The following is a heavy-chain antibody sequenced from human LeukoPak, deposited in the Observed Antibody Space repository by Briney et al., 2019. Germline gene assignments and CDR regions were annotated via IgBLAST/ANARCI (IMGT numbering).Heavy chain of an antibody. CDR1: GFIFSSYN. Sequence: GRSLRLSCAASGFIFSSYNMHWVRQAPGKGLEWVAAILYDGSKKYYADSVKGRFSVYRDNSNYTLYMEVNSLRAEDTALDGSTQAFQIWGQGTMVTISS. J-gene: IGHJ3*02. CDR2: ILYDGSKK. D-gene: IGHD5-24*01. CDR3: TQAFQI. V-gene: IGHV3-30*03.